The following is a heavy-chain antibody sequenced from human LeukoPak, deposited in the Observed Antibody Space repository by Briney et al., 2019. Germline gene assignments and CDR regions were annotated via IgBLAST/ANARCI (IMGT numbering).Heavy chain of an antibody. D-gene: IGHD1-1*01. J-gene: IGHJ3*02. CDR2: INPNSGGT. CDR3: CRDPTGFDAFDI. CDR1: GYTFTGYY. V-gene: IGHV1-2*02. Sequence: GASVKVSCKASGYTFTGYYMHWVRQAPGQGLEWMGWINPNSGGTNYAQKFQGRVTMTRDTSISTAYMELSRLRSDDTAVYYCCRDPTGFDAFDIWGQGTMVTVSS.